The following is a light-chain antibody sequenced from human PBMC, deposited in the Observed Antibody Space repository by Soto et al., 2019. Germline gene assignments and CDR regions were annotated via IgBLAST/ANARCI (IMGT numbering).Light chain of an antibody. CDR2: EVS. CDR1: SSDVGGYNY. Sequence: QSALTQPPSASVSPGQSVTISCTGTSSDVGGYNYVSWYQQHPGKAPKLMIYEVSKRPSGVPDRFSGSKSGNTASLTVSGLQAEDEADYYCSSFAGNNNVVFGGGTKVTVL. J-gene: IGLJ2*01. CDR3: SSFAGNNNVV. V-gene: IGLV2-8*01.